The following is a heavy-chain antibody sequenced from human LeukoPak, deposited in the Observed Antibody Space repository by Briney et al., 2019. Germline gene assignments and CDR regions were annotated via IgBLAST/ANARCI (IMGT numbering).Heavy chain of an antibody. CDR1: GFTFSSYW. CDR3: ARDPDPYYYDSSGYYP. D-gene: IGHD3-22*01. CDR2: IKQDGSEK. J-gene: IGHJ5*02. Sequence: PGGSLRLSCAASGFTFSSYWMSWVRQAPGKGLEWVANIKQDGSEKYYVDSVKGRFTISRDNAKNSLYLQMNSLRAEDTAVYYCARDPDPYYYDSSGYYPWGQGTLVTVSS. V-gene: IGHV3-7*01.